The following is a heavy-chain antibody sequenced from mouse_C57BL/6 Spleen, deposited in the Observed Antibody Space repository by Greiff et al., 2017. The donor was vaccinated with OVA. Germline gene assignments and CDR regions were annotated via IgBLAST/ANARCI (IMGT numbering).Heavy chain of an antibody. Sequence: VQLQQSGPELVKPGASVKISCKASGYAFSSSWMNWVKQRPGKGLEWIGRIYPGDGDTNYNGKFKGKATLTADKSSSTAYMQLSSLTSEDSAVYFCAREGRSTGTRYFDVWGTGTTVTVSS. CDR2: IYPGDGDT. D-gene: IGHD4-1*02. CDR1: GYAFSSSW. V-gene: IGHV1-82*01. CDR3: AREGRSTGTRYFDV. J-gene: IGHJ1*03.